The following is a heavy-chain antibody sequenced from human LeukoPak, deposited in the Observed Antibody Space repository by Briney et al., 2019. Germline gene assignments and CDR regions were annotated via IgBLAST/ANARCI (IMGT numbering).Heavy chain of an antibody. V-gene: IGHV3-7*01. J-gene: IGHJ5*02. D-gene: IGHD3-10*01. CDR2: IKQDGSEK. CDR3: ARVGKVGFGESNWFDP. CDR1: GFTFSSYW. Sequence: GGSLRLSCAASGFTFSSYWMSWVRHAPGTGLEWVANIKQDGSEKYYVDSVKGRFTISRDNAKNSLYLQMNSLRAEDTAVYYCARVGKVGFGESNWFDPWGQGTLVTVSS.